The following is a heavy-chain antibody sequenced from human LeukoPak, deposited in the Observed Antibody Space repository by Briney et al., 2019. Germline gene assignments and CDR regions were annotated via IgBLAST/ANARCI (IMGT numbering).Heavy chain of an antibody. J-gene: IGHJ4*02. CDR2: ISGSGGST. D-gene: IGHD2-15*01. CDR1: GFTFSSYA. CDR3: AKDPGPVVVAAPYFDY. Sequence: GGSLRLSCAASGFTFSSYAMSWVRQAPGKGLEWVSAISGSGGSTYYADSVKGRFTISRDNSKNTLYLQMNSLRAEDTAVYCRAKDPGPVVVAAPYFDYWGQGTLVTASS. V-gene: IGHV3-23*01.